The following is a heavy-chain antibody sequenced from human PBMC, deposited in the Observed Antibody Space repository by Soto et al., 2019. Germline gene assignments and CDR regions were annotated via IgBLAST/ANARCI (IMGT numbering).Heavy chain of an antibody. J-gene: IGHJ6*02. Sequence: GGSLRLSCAASGFTFSSYGMHWVRQAPGKGLEWVAVIWYDGSNKYYADSVKGRFTISRDNSKNTLYLQMNSLRAEDTAVYYCARDRSDSSGYRRYYYYGMDVWGQGTTVTVSS. CDR3: ARDRSDSSGYRRYYYYGMDV. V-gene: IGHV3-33*01. CDR1: GFTFSSYG. D-gene: IGHD3-22*01. CDR2: IWYDGSNK.